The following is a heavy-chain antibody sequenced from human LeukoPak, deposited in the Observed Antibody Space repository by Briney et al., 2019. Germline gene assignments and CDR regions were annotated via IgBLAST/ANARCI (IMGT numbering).Heavy chain of an antibody. Sequence: GGSLRLSCAASGFTFSNYCMNWVRQAPGEGLEWVASISSTGEYVLHSDSLQGRFSISRDNDRESLFLEMKRLRAEDTAIFYCSRFPLDIILLYSMDVGGKGTAVTVSS. J-gene: IGHJ6*03. CDR1: GFTFSNYC. D-gene: IGHD2-21*01. CDR3: SRFPLDIILLYSMDV. V-gene: IGHV3-21*01. CDR2: ISSTGEYV.